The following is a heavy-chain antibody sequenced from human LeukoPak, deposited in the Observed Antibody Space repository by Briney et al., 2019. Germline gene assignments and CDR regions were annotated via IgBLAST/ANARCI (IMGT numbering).Heavy chain of an antibody. Sequence: MPSETLSLTCTVSGGSISSSSYYWGWIRQPPGKGLEWIGSIYYSGSTYYNPSLKSRVTISVDTSKNQFSLKLSSVTAADTAVYYCATGGDYYDSSGYPDYWGQGTLVTVSS. CDR3: ATGGDYYDSSGYPDY. CDR1: GGSISSSSYY. CDR2: IYYSGST. V-gene: IGHV4-39*01. D-gene: IGHD3-22*01. J-gene: IGHJ4*02.